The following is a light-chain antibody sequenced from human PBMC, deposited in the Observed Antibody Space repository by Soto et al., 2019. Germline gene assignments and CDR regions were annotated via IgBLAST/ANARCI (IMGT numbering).Light chain of an antibody. V-gene: IGLV2-14*01. Sequence: QSALTQPASVSGSPGQSITISCTGTSSDVGAYNYVSWYQQYPGKAPRLMITEVTSRPSGISNRFSGSKSGNSASLTISGLQAEDEAEYYCSSYTGRSTLYVFGTGTKVTVL. CDR3: SSYTGRSTLYV. CDR1: SSDVGAYNY. CDR2: EVT. J-gene: IGLJ1*01.